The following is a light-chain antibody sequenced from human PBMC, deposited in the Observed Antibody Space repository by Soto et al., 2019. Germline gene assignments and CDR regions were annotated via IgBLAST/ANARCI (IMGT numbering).Light chain of an antibody. J-gene: IGLJ2*01. CDR2: LNNDGSH. CDR1: SGHSSYA. CDR3: QTWGTGFQV. Sequence: QLVLTQSPSASASLGASVKLTCTLSSGHSSYAIAWHQKQPGKGPRYLMDLNNDGSHTKGDGIPDRFSGSSSGAERYLIISSLQSEDEADYYCQTWGTGFQVFGGGTKLTV. V-gene: IGLV4-69*01.